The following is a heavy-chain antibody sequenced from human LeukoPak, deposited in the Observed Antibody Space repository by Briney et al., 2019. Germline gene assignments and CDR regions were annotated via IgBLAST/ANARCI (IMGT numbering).Heavy chain of an antibody. V-gene: IGHV1-46*01. CDR2: INPSGGST. J-gene: IGHJ6*02. CDR3: AMNYYDSSGPYYGMDV. CDR1: GYTFTSYY. D-gene: IGHD3-22*01. Sequence: ASVKVSCKASGYTFTSYYMHWVRQAPGQGLGWMGIINPSGGSTSYAQKFQGRVTMTRDTSTSTVYMELSSLRSEDTAVYYCAMNYYDSSGPYYGMDVWGQGTTVTVSS.